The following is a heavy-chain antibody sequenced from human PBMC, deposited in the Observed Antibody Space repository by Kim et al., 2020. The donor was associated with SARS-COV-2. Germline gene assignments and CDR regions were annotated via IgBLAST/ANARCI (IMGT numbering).Heavy chain of an antibody. D-gene: IGHD6-13*01. V-gene: IGHV1-24*01. CDR1: GYTLTELS. CDR3: ATITVAGLKAFDP. J-gene: IGHJ5*02. CDR2: FDPEDGET. Sequence: ASVKVSCKVSGYTLTELSMHWVRQAPGKGLEWMGGFDPEDGETIYAQKFQGRVTVTEDTSTDTAYMELSSLRSEDTAVYYCATITVAGLKAFDPWGQGTL.